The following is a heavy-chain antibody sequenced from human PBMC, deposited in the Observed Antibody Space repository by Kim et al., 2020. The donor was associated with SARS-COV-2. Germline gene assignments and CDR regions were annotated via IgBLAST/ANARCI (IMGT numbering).Heavy chain of an antibody. Sequence: SETLSLTCTVSGDSISTDYWSWIRQPPGKGLEWIGYFYNSGSGNYNPSHKSRVTISVDASKNQFSLSLTSLTAADTAVYYCARGRVGIGYWGQGTLVTVS. V-gene: IGHV4-59*12. CDR1: GDSISTDY. J-gene: IGHJ4*02. D-gene: IGHD1-26*01. CDR2: FYNSGSG. CDR3: ARGRVGIGY.